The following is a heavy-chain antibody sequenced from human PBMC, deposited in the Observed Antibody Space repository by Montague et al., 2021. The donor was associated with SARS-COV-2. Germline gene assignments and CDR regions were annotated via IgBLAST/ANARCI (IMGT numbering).Heavy chain of an antibody. J-gene: IGHJ4*02. D-gene: IGHD3-3*01. CDR2: IYYSGST. CDR3: ASQVPDFWSGIDY. Sequence: SETLSLTCTVSGGSISGYYWSWIRQPPGKGLEWIGYIYYSGSTNYNPSLKSRVTISVDTSKNQFSLKLSSVTAADTAVYYCASQVPDFWSGIDYWAREPWSPSPQ. CDR1: GGSISGYY. V-gene: IGHV4-59*01.